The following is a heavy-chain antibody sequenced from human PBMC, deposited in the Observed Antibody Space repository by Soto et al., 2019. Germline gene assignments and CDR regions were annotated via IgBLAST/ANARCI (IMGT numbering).Heavy chain of an antibody. J-gene: IGHJ6*02. V-gene: IGHV4-39*02. Sequence: PSETLSLTCTVSGGSISSSSYYWGWIRQPPGKGLEWIGSIYYSGSTYYNPSLKSRVTISVDTSKNQFSLKLSSVTAADTAVYYCARETTYYYYYYGMDVWGQGTTVTVSS. CDR1: GGSISSSSYY. CDR2: IYYSGST. CDR3: ARETTYYYYYYGMDV.